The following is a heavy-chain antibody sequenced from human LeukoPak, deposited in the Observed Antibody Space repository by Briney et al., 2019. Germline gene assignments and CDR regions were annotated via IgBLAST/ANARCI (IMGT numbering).Heavy chain of an antibody. D-gene: IGHD5/OR15-5a*01. CDR3: ARVLGLRGNYFDY. Sequence: GGSLRLSCAASGFTFSDYYMSWIRQAPGKGLEWVSYISSSSSYTNYADSVKGRFTISRDNAKNSLYPQMNSLRAEDTAVYYCARVLGLRGNYFDYWGQGTLVTVSS. V-gene: IGHV3-11*06. CDR1: GFTFSDYY. CDR2: ISSSSSYT. J-gene: IGHJ4*02.